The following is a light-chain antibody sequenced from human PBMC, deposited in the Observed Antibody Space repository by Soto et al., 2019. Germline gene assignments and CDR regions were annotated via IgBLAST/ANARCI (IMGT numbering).Light chain of an antibody. CDR1: SSDVGGYIF. J-gene: IGLJ1*01. CDR3: VSYAAGTYL. V-gene: IGLV2-8*01. Sequence: QSALTQPPSASGSAGQSVTISCTGTSSDVGGYIFVSWYQQRPGKAPKLMIYDVNKRPSGVPDRFSGSKSDNTASLTVSGRQAEDEADHYCVSYAAGTYLFGTGTKATVL. CDR2: DVN.